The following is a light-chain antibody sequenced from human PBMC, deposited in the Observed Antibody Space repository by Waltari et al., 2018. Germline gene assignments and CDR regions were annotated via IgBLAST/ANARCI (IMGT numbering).Light chain of an antibody. V-gene: IGKV3-11*01. CDR2: DAS. CDR3: QQRRNWPLT. Sequence: EIVLTQSPATLSLSPGERATLSCRASHSVNWYLAWYQQRPGQAPRLLIYDASNRATGISARFSASGSEADYTLTSSSLLPEESAVYYCQQRRNWPLTFGGGTKVEIK. CDR1: HSVNWY. J-gene: IGKJ4*01.